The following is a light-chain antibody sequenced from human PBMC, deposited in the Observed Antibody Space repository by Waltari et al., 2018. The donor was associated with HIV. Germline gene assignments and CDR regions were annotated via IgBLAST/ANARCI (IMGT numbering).Light chain of an antibody. V-gene: IGLV2-23*02. CDR3: CSKSTIYFGVL. J-gene: IGLJ2*01. CDR2: DVD. Sequence: QSALTQPASVSGPPGQSITISCTGTSDDIGGSNLVSWYQHHPGKAPRLIIFDVDKRPSGISDRFSGSESGYTASLTISGLRTEDEADYFCCSKSTIYFGVLFGGGTTLTVL. CDR1: SDDIGGSNL.